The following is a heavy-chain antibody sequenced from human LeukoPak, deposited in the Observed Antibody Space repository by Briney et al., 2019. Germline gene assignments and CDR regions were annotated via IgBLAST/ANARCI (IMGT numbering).Heavy chain of an antibody. V-gene: IGHV4-34*01. D-gene: IGHD1/OR15-1a*01. J-gene: IGHJ3*02. CDR3: AREGGTRHTFDI. Sequence: PSETLSLTCAVYGGSFSGYYWSWIRQPPGKGLEWIGEINHSGSTNYNPSLKSRVTISVDTSKNQFSLKLSSVTAADTAVYYCAREGGTRHTFDIWGQGTMVTVSS. CDR2: INHSGST. CDR1: GGSFSGYY.